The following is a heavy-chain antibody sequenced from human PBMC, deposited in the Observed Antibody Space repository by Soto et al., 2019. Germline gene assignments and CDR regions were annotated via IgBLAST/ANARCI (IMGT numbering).Heavy chain of an antibody. D-gene: IGHD6-13*01. Sequence: PSETLSLTCTVSNGSISSAIYYWGWIRQPPGKGLEWIGYIYYSGSTYYNPSLQGRVTISVDTSKNQFSLKLSSVTAADTAVYYCARLYSSSWYINWGQGTLVTVSS. CDR1: NGSISSAIYY. V-gene: IGHV4-30-4*08. CDR2: IYYSGST. CDR3: ARLYSSSWYIN. J-gene: IGHJ4*02.